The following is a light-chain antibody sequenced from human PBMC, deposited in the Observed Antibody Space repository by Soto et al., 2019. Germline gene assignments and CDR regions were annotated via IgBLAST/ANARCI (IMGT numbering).Light chain of an antibody. CDR3: QQYISSPRT. V-gene: IGKV3-20*01. J-gene: IGKJ1*01. CDR2: GAS. CDR1: QSVYSN. Sequence: EIMMTQSPAILSVSPGERATLSCRASQSVYSNLAWYQHKPGQTPRLLIYGASSRATGIPDRFSGSGSGTDFTLTISRLEPEDFAVYYCQQYISSPRTFGQGTKVDIK.